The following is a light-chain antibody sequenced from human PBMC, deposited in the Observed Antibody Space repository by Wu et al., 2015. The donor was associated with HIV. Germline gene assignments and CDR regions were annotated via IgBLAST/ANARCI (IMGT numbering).Light chain of an antibody. CDR1: QSISNRY. V-gene: IGKV3-20*01. Sequence: EIVLTQSPGTLSLSQGERATLSCRASQSISNRYLAWYQQKPGQAPRLLISGASNRASGIPDRLSGSGSGTDFTLTISRLEPEDSAVYYCQQYGSSLTWTFGQGTRWKS. J-gene: IGKJ1*01. CDR3: QQYGSSLTWT. CDR2: GAS.